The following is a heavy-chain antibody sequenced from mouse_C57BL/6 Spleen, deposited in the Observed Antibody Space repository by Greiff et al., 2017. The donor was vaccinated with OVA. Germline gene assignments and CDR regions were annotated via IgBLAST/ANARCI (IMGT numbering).Heavy chain of an antibody. D-gene: IGHD2-1*01. CDR3: ARWGGNYYAMDD. Sequence: QVQLQQSGPELVKPGASVKISCKASGYAFSSSWMNWVKQRPGKGLEWIGRIYPGDGDTNYNGKFKGKATLTADKSSSTAYMQLSSLTSEDSAVYFCARWGGNYYAMDDWGQGTSVTVSS. V-gene: IGHV1-82*01. CDR1: GYAFSSSW. CDR2: IYPGDGDT. J-gene: IGHJ4*01.